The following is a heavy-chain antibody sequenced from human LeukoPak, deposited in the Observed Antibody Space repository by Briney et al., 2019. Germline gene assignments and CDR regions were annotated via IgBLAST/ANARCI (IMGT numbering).Heavy chain of an antibody. CDR1: GFTFSSYW. Sequence: GGSLRLSCAASGFTFSSYWMSWVRQAPGKGLEWVANIKQDGSEKYYVDSVKGRFTISRDNAKNSLYLQINSLRAEDTAVYYCARDLVPAATPYNWFDPWGQGTLVTVSS. CDR2: IKQDGSEK. D-gene: IGHD2-2*02. V-gene: IGHV3-7*01. J-gene: IGHJ5*02. CDR3: ARDLVPAATPYNWFDP.